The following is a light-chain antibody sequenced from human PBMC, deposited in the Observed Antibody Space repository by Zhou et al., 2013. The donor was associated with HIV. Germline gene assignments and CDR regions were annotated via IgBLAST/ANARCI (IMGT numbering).Light chain of an antibody. V-gene: IGKV3-20*01. CDR3: QQAKDFPWT. Sequence: EIVLTQSPGTLSLSPGERATLSCRASQRVSSNFLAWYQQKPGQAPRLLIYGASSRATGIPDRFSGSGSGTDFTLTISRLEPEDFATYYCQQAKDFPWTFGQGTKVE. CDR1: QRVSSNF. CDR2: GAS. J-gene: IGKJ1*01.